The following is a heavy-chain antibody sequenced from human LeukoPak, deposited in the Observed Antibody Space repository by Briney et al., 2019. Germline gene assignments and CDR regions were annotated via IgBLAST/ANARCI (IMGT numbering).Heavy chain of an antibody. V-gene: IGHV3-48*03. J-gene: IGHJ4*02. D-gene: IGHD6-13*01. CDR3: AKDRYSGLNTIDY. CDR2: ISSSGNPM. CDR1: GFTFSSYE. Sequence: PGGSLRLSCAASGFTFSSYEMYWVRQAPGKGLEWVSYISSSGNPMYYADSVKGRFTISRDNAKNSLYLQMNSLRAEDTAVYYCAKDRYSGLNTIDYWGQGTLVTVSS.